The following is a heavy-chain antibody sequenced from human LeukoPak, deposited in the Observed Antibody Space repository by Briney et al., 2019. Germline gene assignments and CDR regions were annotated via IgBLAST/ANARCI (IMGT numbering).Heavy chain of an antibody. Sequence: PGGSLRLSCAASGFIFNTYSMNWVRQAPGKGLEWVSSISGSTSYIYYADSVKGRFTISRDNAKNSLYLLMNSLRAEDTALYYCARDARESSGGKFDYWGQGTLVTVSS. D-gene: IGHD6-19*01. CDR2: ISGSTSYI. CDR3: ARDARESSGGKFDY. CDR1: GFIFNTYS. V-gene: IGHV3-21*01. J-gene: IGHJ4*02.